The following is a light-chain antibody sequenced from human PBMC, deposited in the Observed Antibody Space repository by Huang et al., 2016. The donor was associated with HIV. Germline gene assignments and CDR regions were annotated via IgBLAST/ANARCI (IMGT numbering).Light chain of an antibody. V-gene: IGKV1-39*01. CDR2: AAS. CDR3: QQSNSAPPT. CDR1: QSISSY. J-gene: IGKJ2*01. Sequence: DIQMTQSPSSLSASVGDRVTITCRASQSISSYLNWYQQKPGKAPELLIYAASSLRSGVPSRCSGSGSGTDFTLTISSLQPEDFATYYCQQSNSAPPTFGQGTKLEIK.